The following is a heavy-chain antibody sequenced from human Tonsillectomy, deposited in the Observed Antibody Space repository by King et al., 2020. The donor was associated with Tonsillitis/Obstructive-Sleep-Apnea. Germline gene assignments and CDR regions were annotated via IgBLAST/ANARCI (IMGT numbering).Heavy chain of an antibody. CDR2: IYYNGDT. CDR1: GGSISSSDYY. D-gene: IGHD4-17*01. CDR3: AGHAEHGDFSYYYYMDV. Sequence: LQLQESGPGLVKPSETLSLSCTVSGGSISSSDYYWGWIRQPPGKGLEWIATIYYNGDTYYNPSLKSRVTMSVDTSRNHFSLKLTSVTAADTAVYYCAGHAEHGDFSYYYYMDVWGTGTTVTVSS. J-gene: IGHJ6*03. V-gene: IGHV4-39*01.